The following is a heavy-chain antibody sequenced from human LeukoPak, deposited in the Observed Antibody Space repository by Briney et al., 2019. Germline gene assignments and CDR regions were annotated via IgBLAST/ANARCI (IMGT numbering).Heavy chain of an antibody. CDR2: ISGSGGST. CDR3: AKVGSSGWYPYYFDY. D-gene: IGHD6-19*01. CDR1: GFTFSSYA. J-gene: IGHJ4*02. V-gene: IGHV3-23*01. Sequence: GGSLRHSCAASGFTFSSYAMSWVRQAPGKGLEWVSAISGSGGSTYYADSVKGRFTISRDNSKDTLYLQMNSLRAEDTAVYYCAKVGSSGWYPYYFDYWGQGTLVTVSS.